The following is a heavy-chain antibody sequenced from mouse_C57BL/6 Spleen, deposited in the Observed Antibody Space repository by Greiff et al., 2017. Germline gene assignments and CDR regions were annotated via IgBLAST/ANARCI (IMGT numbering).Heavy chain of an antibody. D-gene: IGHD1-1*01. Sequence: EVQLQQSVAELVRPGASVKLSCTASGFNIKNTYMHWVKQRPEQGLEWSGRIDPADGNTKYAPKFQGKGTITADKSSNTAYLQLSSLTSEDTAIYYCAGSTLRAWFAYWGQGTLVTVSA. CDR1: GFNIKNTY. CDR3: AGSTLRAWFAY. CDR2: IDPADGNT. V-gene: IGHV14-3*01. J-gene: IGHJ3*01.